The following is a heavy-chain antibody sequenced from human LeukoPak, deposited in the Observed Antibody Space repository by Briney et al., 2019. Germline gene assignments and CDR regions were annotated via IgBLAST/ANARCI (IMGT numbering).Heavy chain of an antibody. CDR2: ISAYNGNT. CDR1: GYTFTSYG. D-gene: IGHD3-16*02. V-gene: IGHV1-18*01. J-gene: IGHJ4*02. CDR3: ARAYDYAWGSYRYCSFEY. Sequence: ASVKVSCKASGYTFTSYGISWVRQAPGQGLEWMGWISAYNGNTNYAQKLQGRVTMTTDTSTSTAYMELRSLRSDDTAVYYCARAYDYAWGSYRYCSFEYWGQGTLVTVSS.